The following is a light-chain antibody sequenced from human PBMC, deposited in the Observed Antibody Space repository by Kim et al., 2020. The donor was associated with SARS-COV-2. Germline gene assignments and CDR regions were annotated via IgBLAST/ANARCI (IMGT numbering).Light chain of an antibody. CDR2: GIS. V-gene: IGKV3-20*01. J-gene: IGKJ2*01. CDR3: GQEYNALRT. Sequence: EMVLTQSPGPLSLSPGERATLSCRASQSVNSNYFTWYQQKPGQAPRLLVYGISIRATGIPDRFSGSGSGTNFTLTISRLETEDFAVYYCGQEYNALRTFGQGTKLEI. CDR1: QSVNSNY.